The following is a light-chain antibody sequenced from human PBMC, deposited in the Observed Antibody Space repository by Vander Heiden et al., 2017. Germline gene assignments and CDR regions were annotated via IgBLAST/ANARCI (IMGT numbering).Light chain of an antibody. Sequence: QSELTQPPSAPGAPGQRVTISCTGSSSNTGAGYHVHWYQQLPGPAPNLLIACQNNRPSGVPDRFSGSKSGTSASLTTTGLQAEDESDYYWQSYDGSLNGWGCGGGTKLTVL. J-gene: IGLJ3*02. CDR2: CQN. V-gene: IGLV1-40*01. CDR3: QSYDGSLNGWG. CDR1: SSNTGAGYH.